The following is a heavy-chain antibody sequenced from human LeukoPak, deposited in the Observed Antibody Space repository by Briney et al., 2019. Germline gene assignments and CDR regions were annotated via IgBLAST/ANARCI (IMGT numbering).Heavy chain of an antibody. V-gene: IGHV4-59*01. Sequence: SETLSLTCNVSGGSISSYYWSWIRQPPGRGQEWIGYTSNSGSTDYNPSLKSRVTISVDTSKNQFSLKLNSVTAADTAVYYCARGTEGSAWLLQHWGQGTMVTVSS. J-gene: IGHJ1*01. CDR2: TSNSGST. CDR3: ARGTEGSAWLLQH. CDR1: GGSISSYY. D-gene: IGHD6-25*01.